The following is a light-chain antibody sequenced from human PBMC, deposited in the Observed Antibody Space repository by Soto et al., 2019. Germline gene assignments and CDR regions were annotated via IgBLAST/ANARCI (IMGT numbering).Light chain of an antibody. J-gene: IGKJ4*01. CDR3: RQYGSSPLT. V-gene: IGKV3-20*01. Sequence: EIVLTQSPGTLSLSPGERATLSCRASQSVSSSFLAWYQQKPGQAPRLLVYGASSRATGIPDRLSGSGSGTDFTLSISRLEPGDFAVYYCRQYGSSPLTFGGGTKVQSK. CDR1: QSVSSSF. CDR2: GAS.